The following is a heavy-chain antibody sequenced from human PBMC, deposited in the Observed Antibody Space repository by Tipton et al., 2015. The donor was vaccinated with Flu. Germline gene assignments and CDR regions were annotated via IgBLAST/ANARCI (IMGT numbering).Heavy chain of an antibody. CDR2: FSATGGKT. J-gene: IGHJ4*02. D-gene: IGHD6-19*01. Sequence: SLRLSCAASGFTFSRYGMSWVRQAPGRGLEWVAGFSATGGKTYFADSVKGRFSMSRDNFKNTLYLQMSSLRAADTAVYYCAKVIPELVAGLDFWGQGTLVTVSS. V-gene: IGHV3-23*01. CDR1: GFTFSRYG. CDR3: AKVIPELVAGLDF.